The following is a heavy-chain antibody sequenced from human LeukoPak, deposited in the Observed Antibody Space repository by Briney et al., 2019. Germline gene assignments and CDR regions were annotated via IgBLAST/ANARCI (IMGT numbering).Heavy chain of an antibody. CDR1: GFTFSTYS. CDR2: ISGGST. CDR3: ARGVAVAGSWYWFDP. Sequence: PGGSLRLSCAASGFTFSTYSMNWVRQAPGKGLEWVSAISGGSTFYADSVKGRFTISRDDAKNTLYLQMNSLRADDTAVYYCARGVAVAGSWYWFDPWGQGTLVTVSS. D-gene: IGHD6-13*01. V-gene: IGHV3-23*01. J-gene: IGHJ5*02.